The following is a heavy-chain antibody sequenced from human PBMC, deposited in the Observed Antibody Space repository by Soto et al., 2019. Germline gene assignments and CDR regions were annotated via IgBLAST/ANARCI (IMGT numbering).Heavy chain of an antibody. D-gene: IGHD2-2*02. Sequence: LSLTCAVSGGSISSGGYSWSWIRQPPGKCLEWIGYIYHGGSTYYNPSLKSRVTISVDRSKNQFSLKLSSVTAADTAVYYCARDVRYCSSTSCYMGWFDPWGQGTLVTVSS. CDR2: IYHGGST. CDR3: ARDVRYCSSTSCYMGWFDP. CDR1: GGSISSGGYS. V-gene: IGHV4-30-2*01. J-gene: IGHJ5*02.